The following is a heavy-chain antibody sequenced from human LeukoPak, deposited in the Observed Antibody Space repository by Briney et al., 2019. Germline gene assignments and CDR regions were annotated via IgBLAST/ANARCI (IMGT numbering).Heavy chain of an antibody. V-gene: IGHV3-13*04. Sequence: GGSLRLSCAASGFTFISYDMHWVRQPTGKGLEWVSGIDTAGGTYYADSVKGRFTISRDNSKNTLYLQMNSLRAEDTAVYYCAKDQSSSGWYFDYWGQGTLVTVSS. CDR3: AKDQSSSGWYFDY. J-gene: IGHJ4*02. D-gene: IGHD6-19*01. CDR2: IDTAGGT. CDR1: GFTFISYD.